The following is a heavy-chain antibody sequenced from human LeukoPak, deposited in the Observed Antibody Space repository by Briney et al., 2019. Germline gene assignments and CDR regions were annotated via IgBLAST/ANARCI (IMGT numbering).Heavy chain of an antibody. CDR2: ISTSGTYI. Sequence: GGSLRLSCAASGFTFSSYSMNWVRQAPGKGLEWVSSISTSGTYIHYADSVKGRFSVSRDNSKNTLYLQMSSLRAEDTAVYYCARDRDYDSANFDYWGQGTLVTVSS. D-gene: IGHD3-22*01. V-gene: IGHV3-21*01. CDR3: ARDRDYDSANFDY. CDR1: GFTFSSYS. J-gene: IGHJ4*02.